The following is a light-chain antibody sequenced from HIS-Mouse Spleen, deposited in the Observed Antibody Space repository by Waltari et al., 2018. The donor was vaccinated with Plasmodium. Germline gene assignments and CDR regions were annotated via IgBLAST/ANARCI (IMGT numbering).Light chain of an antibody. Sequence: ELVMTQSPATLSVSPGERATLSCRASQSVRSKLAWYQQKPGQAPRLLIYGASTRATGIPARFSGSGSGTEFTLTISSLQSEDFAVYYCQQYNNWPPYTFGQGTKLEIK. CDR2: GAS. CDR1: QSVRSK. V-gene: IGKV3-15*01. CDR3: QQYNNWPPYT. J-gene: IGKJ2*01.